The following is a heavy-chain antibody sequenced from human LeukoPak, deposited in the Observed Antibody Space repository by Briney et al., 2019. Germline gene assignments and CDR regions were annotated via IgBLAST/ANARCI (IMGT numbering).Heavy chain of an antibody. D-gene: IGHD1-26*01. CDR3: ARSSYSGNNWFDP. CDR2: IYHSGST. V-gene: IGHV4-38-2*01. CDR1: GYSISSGYY. Sequence: PSETLSLTCAVSGYSISSGYYWGWIRQPPGKGLEWIESIYHSGSTYYNPSLKSRVTISVDTSKNQFSLKLSSVTAADTAVYYCARSSYSGNNWFDPWGQGTLVTVSS. J-gene: IGHJ5*02.